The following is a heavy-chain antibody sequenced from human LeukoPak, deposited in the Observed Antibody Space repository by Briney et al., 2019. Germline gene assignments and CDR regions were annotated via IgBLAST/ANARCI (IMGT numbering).Heavy chain of an antibody. CDR3: ARLLLGYCSGGSCYSYWFDP. D-gene: IGHD2-15*01. V-gene: IGHV4-30-4*01. CDR1: GGSIGSGDYY. CDR2: IYYSGST. J-gene: IGHJ5*02. Sequence: SQTLSLTCTVSGGSIGSGDYYWSWIRQPPGKGLEWIGYIYYSGSTYYNPSLKSRVTISVDTSKNQFSLKLSSVTAADTAVYYCARLLLGYCSGGSCYSYWFDPWGQGTLVTVSS.